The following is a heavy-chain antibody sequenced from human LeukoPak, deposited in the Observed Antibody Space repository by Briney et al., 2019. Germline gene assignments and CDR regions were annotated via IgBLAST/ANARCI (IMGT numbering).Heavy chain of an antibody. J-gene: IGHJ3*02. V-gene: IGHV3-48*02. CDR3: ARDGGFGFLAAFDI. CDR1: GFTFSSYS. CDR2: ISGSGSVS. D-gene: IGHD3-10*01. Sequence: GGSLRLSCAASGFTFSSYSMNWVRQAPGKGLEWISYISGSGSVSYYEDSVKGRFTISRDNAKNSLYLQMNSLRDEDTALYYCARDGGFGFLAAFDIWGQGTMVTISS.